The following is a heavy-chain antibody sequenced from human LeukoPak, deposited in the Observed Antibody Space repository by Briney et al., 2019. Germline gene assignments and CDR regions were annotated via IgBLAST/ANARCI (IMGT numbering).Heavy chain of an antibody. V-gene: IGHV4-34*01. Sequence: SETLSLTCADYGGSFSGYYWSCTRQPPGKGLEWIGEINHSGSTNYNPSLKSRVTISVDTSKNQFSLRLSSVTAADTAVYYCARYRGASGYHFDYWGQGTLVTVSS. CDR2: INHSGST. D-gene: IGHD5-12*01. J-gene: IGHJ4*02. CDR1: GGSFSGYY. CDR3: ARYRGASGYHFDY.